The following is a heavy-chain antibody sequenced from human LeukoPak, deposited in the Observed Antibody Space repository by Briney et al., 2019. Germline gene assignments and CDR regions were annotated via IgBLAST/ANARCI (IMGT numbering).Heavy chain of an antibody. CDR3: ARGIGEQWMTPGGDYYYYYYMDV. J-gene: IGHJ6*03. V-gene: IGHV3-53*01. CDR2: IYSGGRT. CDR1: GFTFSSNY. Sequence: GGSLRLSCAGSGFTFSSNYMTCVRQAPGRGLEWVSVIYSGGRTYYADSVKGRFTISRDNSKNTLHLQMNSLRAEDTAVYYCARGIGEQWMTPGGDYYYYYYMDVWGKETTVTVSS. D-gene: IGHD6-19*01.